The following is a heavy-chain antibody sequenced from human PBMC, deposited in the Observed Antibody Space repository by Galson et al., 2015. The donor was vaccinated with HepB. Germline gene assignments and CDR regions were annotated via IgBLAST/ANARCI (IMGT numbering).Heavy chain of an antibody. CDR3: ARGFEWELLAPPGYGMDV. V-gene: IGHV3-11*06. CDR1: GFTFSDYY. D-gene: IGHD1-26*01. CDR2: ISSSSSYT. Sequence: SLRLSCAASGFTFSDYYMSWIRQAPGKGLEWVSYISSSSSYTNYADSVKGRFTISRDNAKNSLYLQMNSLRAEDTAVYYCARGFEWELLAPPGYGMDVRGQGTTVTVSS. J-gene: IGHJ6*02.